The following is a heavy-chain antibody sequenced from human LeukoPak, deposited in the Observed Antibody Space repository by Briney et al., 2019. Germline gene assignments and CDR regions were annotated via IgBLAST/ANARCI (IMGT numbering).Heavy chain of an antibody. CDR2: IYSDGST. J-gene: IGHJ4*02. CDR1: GLIVSRNY. CDR3: ARGADCSSTSCYPFDY. V-gene: IGHV3-66*01. Sequence: GGSLRLSCAAPGLIVSRNYMTWVRQAPGKGLEWLSVIYSDGSTHYADSVKGRFIISRDNSKNTLYLQMNSLRAEDTAVYYCARGADCSSTSCYPFDYWGQGTLVTVSS. D-gene: IGHD2-2*01.